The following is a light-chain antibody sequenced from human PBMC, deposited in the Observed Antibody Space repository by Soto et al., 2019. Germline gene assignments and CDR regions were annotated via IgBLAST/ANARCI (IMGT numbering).Light chain of an antibody. V-gene: IGKV1-9*01. CDR1: QDISSY. CDR2: GAS. CDR3: QQVYDYPIT. Sequence: DIQLTQSPSFLSASVGDRVTVTCRSSQDISSYLAWYQQKPGKAPKVLIYGASTLQSGVPPRFGGSGSGTAFTLTISSLQPEDFANYSCQQVYDYPITFGGGTKVEIK. J-gene: IGKJ4*01.